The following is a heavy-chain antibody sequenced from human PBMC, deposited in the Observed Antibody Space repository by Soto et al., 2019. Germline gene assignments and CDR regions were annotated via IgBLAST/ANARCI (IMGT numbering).Heavy chain of an antibody. CDR3: AKDSTPFYDFWSGSYYFDY. D-gene: IGHD3-3*01. CDR1: GFTFSSYA. V-gene: IGHV3-23*01. CDR2: ISGSGGST. J-gene: IGHJ4*02. Sequence: EVQLLESGGGLVQPGGSLRLSCAASGFTFSSYAMSWVRQAPGKGLEWVSAISGSGGSTYYADSVKGRFTISRDNSKNTLYRQMNSLRAEDTAVYYCAKDSTPFYDFWSGSYYFDYWGQGTLVTVSS.